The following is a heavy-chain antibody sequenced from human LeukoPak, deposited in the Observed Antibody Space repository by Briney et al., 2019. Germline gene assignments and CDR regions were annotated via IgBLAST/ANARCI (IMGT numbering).Heavy chain of an antibody. CDR2: INPNSGGT. Sequence: GASVKVSCKASGYTFTGYYMHCVRQAPGQGLEWMGCINPNSGGTNYAQKFQGRVTMTRGTSISTAYMELSRLRSDDTAVYYCGLLWFGELYGYGMDVWGQGTTVTVSS. J-gene: IGHJ6*02. CDR3: GLLWFGELYGYGMDV. CDR1: GYTFTGYY. V-gene: IGHV1-2*02. D-gene: IGHD3-10*01.